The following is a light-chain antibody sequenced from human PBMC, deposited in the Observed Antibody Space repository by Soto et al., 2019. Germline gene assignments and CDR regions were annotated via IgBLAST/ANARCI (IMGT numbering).Light chain of an antibody. CDR3: TSFSSSTSLYV. CDR2: QVT. CDR1: TRDIAGHNY. J-gene: IGLJ1*01. V-gene: IGLV2-14*01. Sequence: QSVLAQPASVSGSLGQSITISCTGTTRDIAGHNYISWYQQLPRKAPKLMIYQVTIRPSGISNRFSGSKSGNTASLTISGLQAEDEADYYCTSFSSSTSLYVFGTGTKVTVL.